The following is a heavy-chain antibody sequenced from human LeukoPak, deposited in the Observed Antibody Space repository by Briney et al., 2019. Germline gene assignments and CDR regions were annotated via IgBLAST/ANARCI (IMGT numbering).Heavy chain of an antibody. V-gene: IGHV3-30*02. CDR3: AKDSNWNDGKFDP. CDR2: IRYDGSNK. J-gene: IGHJ5*02. Sequence: GGSLRLSCAASGFTFSSYDIHWVRQAPGKGLEWVAFIRYDGSNKYYADSVRGRFTISRDNAKNSVYLQMNSLRAEDTAVYYCAKDSNWNDGKFDPWGQGTLVTVSS. D-gene: IGHD1-20*01. CDR1: GFTFSSYD.